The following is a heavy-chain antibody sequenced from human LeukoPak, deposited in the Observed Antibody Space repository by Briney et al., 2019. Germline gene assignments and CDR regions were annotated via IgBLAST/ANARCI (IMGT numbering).Heavy chain of an antibody. CDR2: IWYDGRNK. V-gene: IGHV3-33*01. CDR3: AREDSGSYVNY. Sequence: GGPLRLSCAASGFTFSSYGMHWARQAPGKRLEWVAVIWYDGRNKYYADSVKGRFTISRDNSKNTLQLQMNSLRTEDTAVYYCAREDSGSYVNYWGQGTLVTVSS. J-gene: IGHJ4*02. CDR1: GFTFSSYG. D-gene: IGHD1-26*01.